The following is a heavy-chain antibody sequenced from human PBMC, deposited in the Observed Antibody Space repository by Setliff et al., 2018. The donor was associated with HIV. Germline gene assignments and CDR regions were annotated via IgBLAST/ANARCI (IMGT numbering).Heavy chain of an antibody. J-gene: IGHJ6*03. Sequence: KPSETLSLTCTVSGGSISSYYWSWIRQPPGKGLEWIGYIYYSGSTNYNPSLKSRVTIPVDTSKNQFSLKLSSVTAADTAVYYCARASNYYYYYYMDVWGKGTTVTVSS. CDR2: IYYSGST. CDR1: GGSISSYY. D-gene: IGHD6-6*01. CDR3: ARASNYYYYYYMDV. V-gene: IGHV4-59*01.